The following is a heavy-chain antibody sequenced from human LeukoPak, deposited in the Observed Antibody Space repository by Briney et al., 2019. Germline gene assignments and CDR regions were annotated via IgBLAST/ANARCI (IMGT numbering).Heavy chain of an antibody. CDR1: GGTFSSYA. CDR2: IIPIFGTA. D-gene: IGHD3-3*01. CDR3: ARDRRFLEWLLPPFDAFDI. J-gene: IGHJ3*02. V-gene: IGHV1-69*05. Sequence: ASVKVSCKASGGTFSSYAISWVRQAPGQGLEWMGRIIPIFGTANYAQKFQGRVTITTDESTSTAYMELSSLRSEDTAVYYCARDRRFLEWLLPPFDAFDIWGQGTMVTVSS.